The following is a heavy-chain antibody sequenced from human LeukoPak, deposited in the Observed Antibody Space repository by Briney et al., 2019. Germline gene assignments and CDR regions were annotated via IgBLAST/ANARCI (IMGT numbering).Heavy chain of an antibody. CDR2: IYHSGST. J-gene: IGHJ5*02. V-gene: IGHV4-30-2*01. Sequence: TLSLTSSVSGGSIISGGYSCSWIPQPPGKGLEWIGYIYHSGSTYYNPSLKSRVTISVDRSKNQFSLKLSSVTAADTAVYYCAREKGYDGRNWFDPWGQGTLVTVSS. CDR3: AREKGYDGRNWFDP. D-gene: IGHD2-15*01. CDR1: GGSIISGGYS.